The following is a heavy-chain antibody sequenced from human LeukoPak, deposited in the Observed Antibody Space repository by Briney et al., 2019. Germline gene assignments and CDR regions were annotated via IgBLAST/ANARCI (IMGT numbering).Heavy chain of an antibody. J-gene: IGHJ5*02. V-gene: IGHV5-51*01. CDR1: GYIFTAYW. CDR2: IQPGDSST. D-gene: IGHD6-13*01. CDR3: ARQSSSWYSFDP. Sequence: GESLKISCKGSGYIFTAYWIGWVRQMPGKGLEWMGIIQPGDSSTKYSPSFQGQVTFSADKSISTAYLQWSSLKASDTAIYYCARQSSSWYSFDPWGQGTLVTVSS.